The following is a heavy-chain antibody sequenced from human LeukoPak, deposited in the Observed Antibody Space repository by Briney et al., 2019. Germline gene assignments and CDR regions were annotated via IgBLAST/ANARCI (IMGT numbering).Heavy chain of an antibody. Sequence: PGGSLRLSCAASGFTFSSNVMIWVRQAPGKGPEWVSSIPASGGSTYYADSVKGRFTISRDNSKNSLYLQMNSLRVDDTAVYYCAKESSGGWYFDYWGQGTLVTVSS. CDR2: IPASGGST. V-gene: IGHV3-23*01. CDR1: GFTFSSNV. J-gene: IGHJ4*02. CDR3: AKESSGGWYFDY. D-gene: IGHD6-19*01.